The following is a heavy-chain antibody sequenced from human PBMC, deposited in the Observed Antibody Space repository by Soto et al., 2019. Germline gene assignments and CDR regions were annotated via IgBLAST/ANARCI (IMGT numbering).Heavy chain of an antibody. CDR2: IIPIFGTA. V-gene: IGHV1-69*01. CDR3: ARDGGRHTGGIAY. CDR1: GGTFSSYS. Sequence: QVQLVQSGAEVKKPGSSVKVSCKASGGTFSSYSINWVRQAPGQGLEWMGEIIPIFGTANYAKKFQGRVTITADESTSTTYMELSSLRSEDTAVYYCARDGGRHTGGIAYWGQGTLVTVSS. J-gene: IGHJ4*02. D-gene: IGHD1-26*01.